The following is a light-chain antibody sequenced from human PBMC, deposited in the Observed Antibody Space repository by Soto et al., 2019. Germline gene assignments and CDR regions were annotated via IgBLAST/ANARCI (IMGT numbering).Light chain of an antibody. J-gene: IGLJ2*01. Sequence: QSALTQPASVSGSPGQSITISCTGTSSDVGGYNFVSWYQQHPGKAPKLVIFEVSNRPSGVSHRFSGSKSGNTASLTISGLQAEDEADYYCAAWDDSLKGVVFGGGTKLTVL. V-gene: IGLV2-14*01. CDR2: EVS. CDR3: AAWDDSLKGVV. CDR1: SSDVGGYNF.